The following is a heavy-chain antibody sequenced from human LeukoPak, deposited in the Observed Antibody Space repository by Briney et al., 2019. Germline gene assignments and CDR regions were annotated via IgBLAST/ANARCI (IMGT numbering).Heavy chain of an antibody. Sequence: GGSLRLSCASSGFTFSSYAMTWVRQAPGKGLEWVSTIGGTGVRTYYADSVKGRFTISRDNSKNTLYLQINSLRAEDTAVYFCAKDRLGGPYRLHLGGQGPLDTVS. CDR3: AKDRLGGPYRLHL. V-gene: IGHV3-23*01. J-gene: IGHJ4*02. D-gene: IGHD3-16*01. CDR1: GFTFSSYA. CDR2: IGGTGVRT.